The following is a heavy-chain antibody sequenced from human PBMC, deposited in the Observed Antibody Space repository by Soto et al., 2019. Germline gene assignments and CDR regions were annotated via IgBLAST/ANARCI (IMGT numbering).Heavy chain of an antibody. D-gene: IGHD3-3*01. CDR2: IIASYGTT. CDR1: GGTFSSYA. J-gene: IGHJ4*02. V-gene: IGHV1-69*05. CDR3: ARELRFFGYYFDY. Sequence: SVKVSCKASGGTFSSYASSWVRQAPGQGLEWMGGIIASYGTTNYAQKFQGRVTITRDTSTSTAYMELSSLRSEDTAVYYCARELRFFGYYFDYWGQGTLVTVSS.